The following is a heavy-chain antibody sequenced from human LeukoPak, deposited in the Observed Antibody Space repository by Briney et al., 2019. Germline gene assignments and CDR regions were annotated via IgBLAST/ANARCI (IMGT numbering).Heavy chain of an antibody. D-gene: IGHD1-26*01. CDR1: GFTLGRYW. Sequence: GGSLRLSCVASGFTLGRYWMSWVRQAPGKGLEGVANIKQDRSQQYYVDSVKGRFTISKDYARNSVYLEMNRLRAEDTAVYYCARPMEGATSVFDYWGQGTLVTVSS. CDR2: IKQDRSQQ. CDR3: ARPMEGATSVFDY. V-gene: IGHV3-7*01. J-gene: IGHJ4*02.